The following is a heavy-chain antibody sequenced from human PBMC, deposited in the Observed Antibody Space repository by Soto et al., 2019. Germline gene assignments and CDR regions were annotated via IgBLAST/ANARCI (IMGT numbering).Heavy chain of an antibody. CDR3: ARDSLDYGSGRAFDI. V-gene: IGHV4-31*03. CDR1: GGSISSGGYY. J-gene: IGHJ3*02. Sequence: TSETLSLTCTVSGGSISSGGYYWSWIRQYPGKGLEWIGYIYYSGSTYYNPSLKSRVTISVDTSKNQFSLKLSSVTAADTAVYYCARDSLDYGSGRAFDIWGQGTMVTVSS. D-gene: IGHD3-10*01. CDR2: IYYSGST.